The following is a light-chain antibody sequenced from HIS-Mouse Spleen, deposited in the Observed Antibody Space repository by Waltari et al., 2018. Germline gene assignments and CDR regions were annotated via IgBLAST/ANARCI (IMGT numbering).Light chain of an antibody. J-gene: IGLJ2*01. CDR1: SLRSHY. Sequence: SSELTQDPAVSVALGQTVRSTCQGDSLRSHYARWYQQKPGQAPVLVIYGKTNRPSGIPDRFSGSSSGNTASLTITGAQAEDEADYYCNSRDSSGNHVVFGGGTKLTVL. CDR2: GKT. V-gene: IGLV3-19*01. CDR3: NSRDSSGNHVV.